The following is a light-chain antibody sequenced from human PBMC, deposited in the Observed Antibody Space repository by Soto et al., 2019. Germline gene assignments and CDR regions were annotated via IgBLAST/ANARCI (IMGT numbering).Light chain of an antibody. J-gene: IGKJ4*01. Sequence: DIHMTQSPSSLSASVLDIVAGSVQASQHISNNLNWHQQKPGKAPKLLIYDASNLETGVPSRFGGGGSGTDFTFTISSLQPQDIATYYCQQSDNLPLTFGGGTKVDIK. CDR2: DAS. V-gene: IGKV1-33*01. CDR3: QQSDNLPLT. CDR1: QHISNN.